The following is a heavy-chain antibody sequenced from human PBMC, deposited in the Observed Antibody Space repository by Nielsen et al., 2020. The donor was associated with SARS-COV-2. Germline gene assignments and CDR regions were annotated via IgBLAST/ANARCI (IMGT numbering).Heavy chain of an antibody. Sequence: GSLRLSCTVSGGSISSSSYYWGWIRQPPGKGLEWIGSIYYSGSTYYNPSLKSRVTISVDTSKNQFSLKLSSVTAADTAVYYCARGGDIAVAGTFDYWGQGTLVTVSS. J-gene: IGHJ4*02. D-gene: IGHD6-19*01. CDR2: IYYSGST. V-gene: IGHV4-39*07. CDR3: ARGGDIAVAGTFDY. CDR1: GGSISSSSYY.